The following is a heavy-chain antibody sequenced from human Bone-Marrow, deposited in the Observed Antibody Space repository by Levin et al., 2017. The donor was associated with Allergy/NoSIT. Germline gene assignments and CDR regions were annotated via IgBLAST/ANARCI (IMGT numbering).Heavy chain of an antibody. V-gene: IGHV3-23*01. Sequence: GGSLRLSCVVSGFTFSSYAMSWVRQAPGKGLEWVSVISGSGGSIYYADSVKGRFTISRDNYKNTLYLHMNSLRAEDTAVYYCANGAGGDDCWSLDHWGQGTLVTVSS. CDR3: ANGAGGDDCWSLDH. CDR1: GFTFSSYA. J-gene: IGHJ4*02. D-gene: IGHD3-3*01. CDR2: ISGSGGSI.